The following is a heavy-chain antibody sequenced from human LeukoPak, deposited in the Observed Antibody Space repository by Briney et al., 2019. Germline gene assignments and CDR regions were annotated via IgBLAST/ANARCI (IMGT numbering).Heavy chain of an antibody. CDR2: IYYSGST. CDR1: GGSISSGGYY. V-gene: IGHV4-31*03. Sequence: PSQTLSLTCTVSGGSISSGGYYWSWIRQHPGKGLEWIGYIYYSGSTYYNPSLKSRVTISVDTSKNQFSLKLSSVTAADTAVYYCARGDYYDSSGRVDYWGQGTLVTVSS. D-gene: IGHD3-22*01. J-gene: IGHJ4*02. CDR3: ARGDYYDSSGRVDY.